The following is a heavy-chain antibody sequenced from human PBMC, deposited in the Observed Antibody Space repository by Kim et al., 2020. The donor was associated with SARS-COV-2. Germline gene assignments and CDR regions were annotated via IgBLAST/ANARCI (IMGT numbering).Heavy chain of an antibody. V-gene: IGHV3-53*04. CDR1: GFTVSGNY. CDR3: ARSGYSSGWWGDDFDL. D-gene: IGHD6-19*01. CDR2: IYPGDRT. Sequence: GGSLRLSCEASGFTVSGNYMSWVRQAPGKGLEWVSVIYPGDRTSYADSVRGRFTISRYNSRNTLYLEMNSLRPEDTALYYCARSGYSSGWWGDDFDLWGQGTMVTVSS. J-gene: IGHJ3*01.